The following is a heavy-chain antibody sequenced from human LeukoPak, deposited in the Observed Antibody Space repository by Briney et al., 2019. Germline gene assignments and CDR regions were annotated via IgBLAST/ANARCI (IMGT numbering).Heavy chain of an antibody. CDR1: GFTFSDYY. J-gene: IGHJ2*01. CDR3: ARDLGIVAGSPTPIWYFDL. CDR2: ISSSGSTI. Sequence: PGGSLRLSCAASGFTFSDYYMSWIRQAPGKGLEWVSYISSSGSTIYFADSVKGRSTISRDNAKNSLYLQMNSLRAEDTAVYYCARDLGIVAGSPTPIWYFDLWGRGTLVSVSS. V-gene: IGHV3-11*04. D-gene: IGHD6-13*01.